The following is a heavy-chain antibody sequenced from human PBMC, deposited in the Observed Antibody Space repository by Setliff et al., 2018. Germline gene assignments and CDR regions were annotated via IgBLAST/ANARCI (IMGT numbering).Heavy chain of an antibody. J-gene: IGHJ6*03. Sequence: PGGSLRLSCAASGFTFSSYWMSWVRQAPGKGLEWVANIKQDGSEKYYVDSVKGRFTISRDNAKNSLYLQMNSLRAEDTAVYYCAKDIVVVPAATFDFWSGSYYMDVWGKGTTVTV. CDR1: GFTFSSYW. V-gene: IGHV3-7*01. CDR2: IKQDGSEK. CDR3: AKDIVVVPAATFDFWSGSYYMDV. D-gene: IGHD2-2*01.